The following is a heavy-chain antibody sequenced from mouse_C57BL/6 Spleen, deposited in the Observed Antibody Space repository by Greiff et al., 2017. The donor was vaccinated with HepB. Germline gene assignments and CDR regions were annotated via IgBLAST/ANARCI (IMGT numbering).Heavy chain of an antibody. V-gene: IGHV1-15*01. CDR2: IDPETGGT. CDR3: YYYGSSPDY. CDR1: GYTFTDYE. J-gene: IGHJ2*01. D-gene: IGHD1-1*01. Sequence: VQLQESGAELVRPGASVTLSCKASGYTFTDYEMHWVKQTPVHGLEWIGAIDPETGGTAYNQKFKGKAILTADKSSSTAYMELRSLTSEDSAVYYCYYYGSSPDYWGQGTTLTVSS.